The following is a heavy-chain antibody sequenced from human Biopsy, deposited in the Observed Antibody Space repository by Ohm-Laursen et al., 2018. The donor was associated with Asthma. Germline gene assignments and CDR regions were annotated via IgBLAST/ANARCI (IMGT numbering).Heavy chain of an antibody. Sequence: SLRLSCTTSGFTFSNAWMSWVRQAPGKGLEWVGRIKSKTDGGTTDYAAPVKGRFTISRDDSKNTLYLQMNSLKTEDTAVYYCTTGFWWTFDYWGQGTLVTVSS. D-gene: IGHD3-16*01. CDR2: IKSKTDGGTT. CDR3: TTGFWWTFDY. J-gene: IGHJ4*02. CDR1: GFTFSNAW. V-gene: IGHV3-15*01.